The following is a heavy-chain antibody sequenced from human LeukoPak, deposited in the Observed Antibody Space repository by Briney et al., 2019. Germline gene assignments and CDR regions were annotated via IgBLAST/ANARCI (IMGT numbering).Heavy chain of an antibody. CDR3: ARDHYDSSGYYRWFDP. CDR1: GYTFTSYG. V-gene: IGHV1-18*01. CDR2: ISAYNGNT. D-gene: IGHD3-22*01. J-gene: IGHJ5*02. Sequence: ASVKVSCKASGYTFTSYGISWVRQAPGQGLEWMGWISAYNGNTNYAQKLQGRVTMTTDTSTSTAYMELRSLRSDDTAVYYSARDHYDSSGYYRWFDPWGQGTLVTVSS.